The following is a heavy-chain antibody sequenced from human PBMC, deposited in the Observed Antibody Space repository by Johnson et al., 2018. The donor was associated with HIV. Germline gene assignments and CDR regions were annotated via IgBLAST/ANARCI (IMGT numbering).Heavy chain of an antibody. CDR1: GFTFSDYY. CDR3: AKDISMIVVVHGAFDI. Sequence: QVQLVESGGGLVKPGGSLRLSCAASGFTFSDYYMSWIRQAPGKGLEWVSYISSSGSTIYYADSVKGRFTISRDNSKNTLYLQMNSLRAEDTALYYCAKDISMIVVVHGAFDIWGQGTMVTVSS. J-gene: IGHJ3*02. D-gene: IGHD3-22*01. V-gene: IGHV3-11*01. CDR2: ISSSGSTI.